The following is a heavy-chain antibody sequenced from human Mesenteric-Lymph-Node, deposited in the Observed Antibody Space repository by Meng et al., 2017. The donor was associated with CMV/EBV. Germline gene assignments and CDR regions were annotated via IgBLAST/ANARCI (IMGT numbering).Heavy chain of an antibody. D-gene: IGHD6-13*01. CDR2: IRYDGSNK. V-gene: IGHV3-30*02. CDR1: GFTFSSYG. Sequence: GESLKISCAASGFTFSSYGMHWVRQAPGKGLEWVAFIRYDGSNKYYADSVKGRFTISRDNSKNTLYLQMNSLRAEDTAVYYCAKGETSYSSSWYVAKYFQHWGQGTLVTVSS. J-gene: IGHJ1*01. CDR3: AKGETSYSSSWYVAKYFQH.